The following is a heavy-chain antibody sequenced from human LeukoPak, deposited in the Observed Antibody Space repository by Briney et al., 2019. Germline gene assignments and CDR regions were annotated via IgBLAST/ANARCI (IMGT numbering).Heavy chain of an antibody. CDR1: GFAFSNAW. D-gene: IGHD3-10*01. J-gene: IGHJ6*02. CDR3: TKPDLLWFGEDV. CDR2: IKSRTDSGTT. V-gene: IGHV3-15*01. Sequence: GGSLRLSCAASGFAFSNAWMGWVRQAPGKGLEWVGRIKSRTDSGTTDYAAPVKGRFTISRDDSKNTLYLQMNSLKTKDTAVYYCTKPDLLWFGEDVWGQGTTVTVSS.